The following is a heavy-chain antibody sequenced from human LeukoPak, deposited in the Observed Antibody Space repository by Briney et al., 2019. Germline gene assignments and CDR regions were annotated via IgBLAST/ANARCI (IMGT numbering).Heavy chain of an antibody. CDR3: ARDFDCSSTSCYGTFDY. V-gene: IGHV4-59*12. J-gene: IGHJ4*02. CDR1: GDSISSSY. CDR2: VYYTGST. D-gene: IGHD2-2*01. Sequence: SETLSLTCTVSGDSISSSYWGWIRHPPGKGLEWIGYVYYTGSTDYNPSLKSRVTISVDTSKNQFSLKLSSVTAADTAVYYCARDFDCSSTSCYGTFDYWGQGTLVTVPS.